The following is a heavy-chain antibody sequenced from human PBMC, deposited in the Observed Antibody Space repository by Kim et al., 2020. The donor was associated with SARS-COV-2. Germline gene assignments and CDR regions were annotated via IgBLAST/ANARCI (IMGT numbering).Heavy chain of an antibody. CDR1: GFTFDDYA. D-gene: IGHD3-10*01. CDR3: AKAGGSYLLYYYYYGMDV. Sequence: GGSLRLSCAASGFTFDDYAMHWVRQAPGKGLEWVSLISGDGGRTYYADSVKGRFTISRDNSKNSLYLQMNSLRTEDTALYYCAKAGGSYLLYYYYYGMDVWGQRTALTVPS. J-gene: IGHJ6*02. V-gene: IGHV3-43*02. CDR2: ISGDGGRT.